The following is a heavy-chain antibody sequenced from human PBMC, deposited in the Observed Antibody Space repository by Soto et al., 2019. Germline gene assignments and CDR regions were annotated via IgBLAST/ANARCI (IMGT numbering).Heavy chain of an antibody. J-gene: IGHJ6*03. D-gene: IGHD3-3*01. CDR2: ISAYNGNT. CDR3: ARGRRDFWSGYMYYYYYYMDV. CDR1: GYTFTSYG. V-gene: IGHV1-18*01. Sequence: ASVKVSCKASGYTFTSYGISWVRQAPGQGLEWMGWISAYNGNTNYAQKLKSRVTISVDTSKNQFSLKLSSVTAADTAVYYCARGRRDFWSGYMYYYYYYMDVWGKGPTVTVS.